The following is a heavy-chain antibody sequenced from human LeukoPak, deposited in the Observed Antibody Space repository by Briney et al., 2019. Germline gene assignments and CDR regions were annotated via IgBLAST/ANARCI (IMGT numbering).Heavy chain of an antibody. V-gene: IGHV3-21*01. D-gene: IGHD3-10*01. Sequence: GGSLRLSCAASGFTFSSYSMNWVRQAPGKGLEWVSSISSSSSYIYYADSVKGRFTISRDSAKNSLYLQMNSLRAEDTAVYYCARDRIYGAFDIWGQGTMVTVSS. CDR3: ARDRIYGAFDI. J-gene: IGHJ3*02. CDR1: GFTFSSYS. CDR2: ISSSSSYI.